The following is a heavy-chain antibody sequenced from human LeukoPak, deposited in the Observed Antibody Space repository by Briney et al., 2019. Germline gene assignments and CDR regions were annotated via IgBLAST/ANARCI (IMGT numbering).Heavy chain of an antibody. D-gene: IGHD1-20*01. V-gene: IGHV1-24*01. Sequence: ASVKVSCKASGYTFSGYYMHWVRQAPGKGLEWMGGFDPEDGETIYAQKFQGRVTMTEDTSTDTAYMELSSLRSEDTAVYYCATRGTFNWNEDAFDIWGQGTMVTVSS. CDR3: ATRGTFNWNEDAFDI. CDR2: FDPEDGET. CDR1: GYTFSGYY. J-gene: IGHJ3*02.